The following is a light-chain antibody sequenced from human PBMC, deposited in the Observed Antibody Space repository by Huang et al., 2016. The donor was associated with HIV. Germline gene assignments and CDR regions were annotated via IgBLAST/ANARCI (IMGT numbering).Light chain of an antibody. CDR3: QQYQRTPPT. CDR2: SAT. V-gene: IGKV1-NL1*01. Sequence: DIQMTQSPSSLSAFVGDSVTITCRASQGISNSLAWYQQRPGKAPKLLLFSATRLENGVPPRFSGSVSGTDFTLPISSLQPDDFATYYCQQYQRTPPTFGPGTKVEVK. J-gene: IGKJ1*01. CDR1: QGISNS.